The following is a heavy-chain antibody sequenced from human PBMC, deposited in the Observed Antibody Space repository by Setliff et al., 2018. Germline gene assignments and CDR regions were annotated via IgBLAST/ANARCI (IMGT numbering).Heavy chain of an antibody. V-gene: IGHV4-34*01. CDR2: INHSGST. D-gene: IGHD2-2*01. J-gene: IGHJ5*02. CDR1: GGSFSGYY. Sequence: LSLTCAVYGGSFSGYYWSWIRQSPGKGLEWIGEINHSGSTNYNPSLKSRVTISVDTSKNQFSLKLSSVTAADTAVYYCARGVYCSSTSCSPGLNWFDPWGQGTLVTISS. CDR3: ARGVYCSSTSCSPGLNWFDP.